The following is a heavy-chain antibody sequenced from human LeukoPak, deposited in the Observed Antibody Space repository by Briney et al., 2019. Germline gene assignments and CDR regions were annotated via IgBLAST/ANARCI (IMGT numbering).Heavy chain of an antibody. D-gene: IGHD2-15*01. CDR3: ARDRCSGGSCYSDY. Sequence: SVKVSCKASGGTFSSYAISWVRQAPGQGREWMGRIIPILGIANYAQKFQGRVTITADKSTSTAYMELSSLRSEDTAVYYCARDRCSGGSCYSDYWGQGTLVTVSS. J-gene: IGHJ4*02. V-gene: IGHV1-69*04. CDR2: IIPILGIA. CDR1: GGTFSSYA.